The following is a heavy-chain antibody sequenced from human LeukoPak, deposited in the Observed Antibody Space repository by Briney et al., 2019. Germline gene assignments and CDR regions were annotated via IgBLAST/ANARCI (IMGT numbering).Heavy chain of an antibody. CDR3: AFVLVGGTLDAFDI. CDR1: GYTLTELS. V-gene: IGHV1-24*01. CDR2: FDPEDGET. J-gene: IGHJ3*02. D-gene: IGHD1-26*01. Sequence: VASVKVSCKVSGYTLTELSMHWVRQAPGKGLEWMGGFDPEDGETIYAQKFQGRLTMTEDTSTETAYMELSSLRSEDTAVYYCAFVLVGGTLDAFDIWGQGTMVTVSS.